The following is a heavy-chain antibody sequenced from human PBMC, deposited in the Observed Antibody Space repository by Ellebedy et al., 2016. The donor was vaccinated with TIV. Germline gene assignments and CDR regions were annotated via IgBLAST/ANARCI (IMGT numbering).Heavy chain of an antibody. CDR2: ISYSGITI. V-gene: IGHV3-11*04. CDR1: GFTFSDFY. Sequence: GGSLRLSCAASGFTFSDFYMSWIRQAPGKGLEWVSSISYSGITIYYADSVKGRFTISRDKSKNTLYMQMNSLRGEDTAVYYCAREFRSYYFDYWGQGTLVTVSS. J-gene: IGHJ4*02. CDR3: AREFRSYYFDY.